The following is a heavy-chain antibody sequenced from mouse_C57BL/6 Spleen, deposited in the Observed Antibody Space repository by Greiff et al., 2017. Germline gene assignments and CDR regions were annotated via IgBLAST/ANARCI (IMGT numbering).Heavy chain of an antibody. V-gene: IGHV6-6*01. CDR2: IRNKPDNHAT. CDR1: GFTFSDAW. CDR3: KGPYSNVDY. J-gene: IGHJ4*01. D-gene: IGHD2-5*01. Sequence: DVKVEESGGGLVQPGGSMKLSCAASGFTFSDAWMDWVRQSPEKGLEWVAEIRNKPDNHATYYAESVKGRFTISRDDSKSSVYLQMNSLRAEDTGIYYCKGPYSNVDYWGQGASGTVTS.